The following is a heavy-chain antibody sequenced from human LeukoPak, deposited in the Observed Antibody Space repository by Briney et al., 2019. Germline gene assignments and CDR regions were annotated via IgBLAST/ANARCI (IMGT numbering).Heavy chain of an antibody. CDR2: ISSSGSTI. CDR3: ARDSPLIVGATRGNWFDP. V-gene: IGHV3-11*04. CDR1: GFTFSDYY. J-gene: IGHJ5*02. Sequence: GGSLRLSCAASGFTFSDYYMSWIRQAPGKGLEWVSYISSSGSTIYYADSVKGRFTISRDNAKNSLYLQMNSLRAEDTAVYYCARDSPLIVGATRGNWFDPWGQGTLVTVSS. D-gene: IGHD1-26*01.